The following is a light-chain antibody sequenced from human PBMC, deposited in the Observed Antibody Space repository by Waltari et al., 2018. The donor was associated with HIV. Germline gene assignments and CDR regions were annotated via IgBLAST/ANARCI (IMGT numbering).Light chain of an antibody. V-gene: IGKV1-39*01. Sequence: DIQLTQSPPSLSASVGDRVTITCRASQTISSYLSWYHHKPGKAPKLLIYAASSLQSGVPSRFSGSGAGTDFTLTISNLQPEDAATYYSQQSYSTPLTFGGGTKGEIK. CDR3: QQSYSTPLT. J-gene: IGKJ4*01. CDR2: AAS. CDR1: QTISSY.